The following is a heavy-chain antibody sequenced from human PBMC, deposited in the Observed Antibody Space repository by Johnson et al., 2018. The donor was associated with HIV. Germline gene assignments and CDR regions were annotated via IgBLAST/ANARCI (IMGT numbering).Heavy chain of an antibody. J-gene: IGHJ3*02. CDR3: ARDGPVSWRLPLRSGEVGAFDI. Sequence: QVQLVESGGGLVQPGGSLRLSCAASGFTFSDYYMTWIRQAPGKGLEWVSYISSSGSTIYYADSVKGRFTISRDNAKNSLYLQMNSLRAEDTAVYYCARDGPVSWRLPLRSGEVGAFDIWGQGTMVTVSS. CDR1: GFTFSDYY. D-gene: IGHD1-26*01. CDR2: ISSSGSTI. V-gene: IGHV3-11*04.